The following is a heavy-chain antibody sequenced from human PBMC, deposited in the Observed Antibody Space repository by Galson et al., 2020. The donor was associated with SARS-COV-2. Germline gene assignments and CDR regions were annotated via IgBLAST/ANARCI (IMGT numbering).Heavy chain of an antibody. D-gene: IGHD2-2*01. J-gene: IGHJ6*02. CDR2: INPNSGGT. Sequence: ASVKVSCKASGYTFTGYYMHWVRQAPGQGLEWMGWINPNSGGTNYAQKFQGRVTMTRDTSISTAYMELSRLISDDTAVYYCARDIIVVVPAAMQSYYYGMDVWGQGTTVTVSS. CDR1: GYTFTGYY. V-gene: IGHV1-2*02. CDR3: ARDIIVVVPAAMQSYYYGMDV.